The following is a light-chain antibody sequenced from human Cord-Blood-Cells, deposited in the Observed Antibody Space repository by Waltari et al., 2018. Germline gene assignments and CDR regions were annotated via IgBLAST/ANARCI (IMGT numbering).Light chain of an antibody. J-gene: IGKJ4*01. CDR3: QQRSNWPLT. CDR2: DAS. V-gene: IGKV3-11*01. CDR1: QSVSSY. Sequence: EIVLTQSPATLPLSPGERATLPCRASQSVSSYLAWYQQKPGQAPRLLIYDASNRATGIPAMFSGSGSGTDFTLTISSLEPEDFAVYYCQQRSNWPLTFGGGTKVEIK.